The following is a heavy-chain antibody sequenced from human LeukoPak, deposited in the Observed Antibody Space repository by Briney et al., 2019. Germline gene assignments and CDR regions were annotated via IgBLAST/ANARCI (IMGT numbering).Heavy chain of an antibody. CDR2: ISYDGSNK. CDR1: GFIFSSYA. D-gene: IGHD3-10*01. CDR3: ARDYGHLGYFDY. Sequence: GGSLRLSCAASGFIFSSYAMHWVRQAPGKGLEWVAVISYDGSNKYYADSVKGRFTISRDNSKNTLYLQMNSLRAEDTAVYYCARDYGHLGYFDYWGQGTLVTVSS. V-gene: IGHV3-30*04. J-gene: IGHJ4*02.